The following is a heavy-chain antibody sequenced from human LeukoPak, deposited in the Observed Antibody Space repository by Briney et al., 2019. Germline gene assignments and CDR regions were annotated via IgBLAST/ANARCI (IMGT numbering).Heavy chain of an antibody. D-gene: IGHD3-10*01. Sequence: KTSETLSLTCTVSGGSISSSSYYWGWIRQPPGKGLEWIGSIYYSGSTYYNPSLKSRVTISVDTSKNQFSLKLSSVTAADTAVYYCARHRLDLRGGTTYYYYYYYMDVWGKGTTVTISS. V-gene: IGHV4-39*01. CDR2: IYYSGST. CDR3: ARHRLDLRGGTTYYYYYYYMDV. J-gene: IGHJ6*03. CDR1: GGSISSSSYY.